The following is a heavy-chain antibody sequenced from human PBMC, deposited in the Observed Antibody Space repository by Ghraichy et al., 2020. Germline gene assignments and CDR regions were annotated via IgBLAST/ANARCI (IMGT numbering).Heavy chain of an antibody. V-gene: IGHV1-18*01. J-gene: IGHJ4*02. CDR3: ARVVYCSGGSCHTPFDL. D-gene: IGHD2-15*01. Sequence: ASVKVSRKASGYAFTRYGVSWVRQAPGQWLEWMGSVSTYNGNTNYAQKLQGRVTMTTDTSTGTAYMELRSLRSDDTAIYYCARVVYCSGGSCHTPFDLWGQGTLVTVSS. CDR1: GYAFTRYG. CDR2: VSTYNGNT.